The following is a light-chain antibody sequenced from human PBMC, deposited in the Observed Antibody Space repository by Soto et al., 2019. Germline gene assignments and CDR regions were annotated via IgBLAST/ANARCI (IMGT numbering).Light chain of an antibody. V-gene: IGKV2-28*01. CDR2: LGS. Sequence: DIVMTQSPLSLPVTPGEPASISCRSSQSLLHSNGYNYLDWYLQKPGQSPQLLIYLGSNRAAGVPDRVSGSGSGTDFTLKISRLEAEDVGVYYCMQPLQSWTFGQATKVDIK. CDR3: MQPLQSWT. J-gene: IGKJ1*01. CDR1: QSLLHSNGYNY.